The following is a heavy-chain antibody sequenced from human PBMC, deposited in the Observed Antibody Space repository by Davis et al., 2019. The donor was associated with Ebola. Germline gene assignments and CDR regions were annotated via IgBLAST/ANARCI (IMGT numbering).Heavy chain of an antibody. Sequence: ASVKVSCKASGYSFTGYYLHWPRLASGQGLEWMGWINANTGGTRYAQKFQGWVTLTSATSISTAYMELYRLRSDDTAVYYCARDGYPYCLRGVCYEYWGQGTLVTVSS. D-gene: IGHD2-8*02. J-gene: IGHJ4*02. CDR3: ARDGYPYCLRGVCYEY. CDR1: GYSFTGYY. CDR2: INANTGGT. V-gene: IGHV1-2*04.